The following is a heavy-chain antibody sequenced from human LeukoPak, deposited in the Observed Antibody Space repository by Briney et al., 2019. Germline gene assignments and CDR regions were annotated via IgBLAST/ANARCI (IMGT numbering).Heavy chain of an antibody. CDR3: ARVGFERPRSSITVVRGVIRPNAFDL. CDR2: INPNSGDT. CDR1: GYTFTVYY. D-gene: IGHD3-10*01. Sequence: VASVKVSCKASGYTFTVYYMHWVRQAPGQGLEWMGRINPNSGDTKYAQNFQGRVTMTRDTSIDTAYMELSRLRSDDTAVYYCARVGFERPRSSITVVRGVIRPNAFDLWGQGTMVTVSS. J-gene: IGHJ3*01. V-gene: IGHV1-2*02.